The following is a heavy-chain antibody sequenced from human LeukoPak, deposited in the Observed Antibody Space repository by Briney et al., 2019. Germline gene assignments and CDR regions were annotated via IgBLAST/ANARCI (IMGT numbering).Heavy chain of an antibody. CDR3: VREERGLAIDY. D-gene: IGHD5-12*01. J-gene: IGHJ4*02. Sequence: PGGSLRLSCAASGFIFRNYAMHWVRQAPGKGLEHVSAISSSGDNTYYGDSVKGRFTISRDNSKNTLSLQMSSLRVEDTAVYYCVREERGLAIDYWGQGTLVTVSS. V-gene: IGHV3-64*02. CDR2: ISSSGDNT. CDR1: GFIFRNYA.